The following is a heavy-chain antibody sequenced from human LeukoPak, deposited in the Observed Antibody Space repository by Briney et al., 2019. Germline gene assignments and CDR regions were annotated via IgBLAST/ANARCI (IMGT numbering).Heavy chain of an antibody. D-gene: IGHD3-10*01. CDR3: PRGTSRYSYGSGNEYSFDY. J-gene: IGHJ4*02. Sequence: GESLRLSCAASGCTFSSYSMNWVRQAPGKGLEWVSSISSSSSYIYYADSVKGRFTTSRDNAKHSLYPQMNTLRAEDTAVYYWPRGTSRYSYGSGNEYSFDYPGQGALVTVSS. V-gene: IGHV3-21*01. CDR1: GCTFSSYS. CDR2: ISSSSSYI.